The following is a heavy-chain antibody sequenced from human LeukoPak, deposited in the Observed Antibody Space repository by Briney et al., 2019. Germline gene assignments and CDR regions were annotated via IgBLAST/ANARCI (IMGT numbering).Heavy chain of an antibody. J-gene: IGHJ4*02. V-gene: IGHV4-4*07. Sequence: PSETLSLTCTVSGGCITGYYWNWIRQPAGQGLEWLGRVYSSGVGNYNPSLTSRVTMSVDTSKNQFSLKLTSLTAADTAVYYCAREEFLHEIDSSGYFVYWGQGTLVTVSS. CDR1: GGCITGYY. D-gene: IGHD3-22*01. CDR2: VYSSGVG. CDR3: AREEFLHEIDSSGYFVY.